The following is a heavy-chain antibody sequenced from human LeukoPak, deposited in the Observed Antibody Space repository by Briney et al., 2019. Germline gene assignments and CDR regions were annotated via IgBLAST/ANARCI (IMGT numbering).Heavy chain of an antibody. D-gene: IGHD5-12*01. CDR1: GYTFTSYG. V-gene: IGHV1-18*01. CDR2: ISAYNGNT. J-gene: IGHJ6*03. CDR3: ARDRKYSGYDWGPGYYYMDV. Sequence: ASVKVSCKASGYTFTSYGIIWVRQAPGQGLEWMGWISAYNGNTNYAQKLQGRVTMTTDTSTSTAYMELRSLRSDDTAVYYCARDRKYSGYDWGPGYYYMDVWGKGTTVTVSS.